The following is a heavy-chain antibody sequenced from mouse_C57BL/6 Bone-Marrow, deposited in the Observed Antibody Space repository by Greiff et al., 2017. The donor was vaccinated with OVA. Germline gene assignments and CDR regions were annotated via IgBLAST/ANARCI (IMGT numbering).Heavy chain of an antibody. CDR3: ARSHYGSYFDY. Sequence: VQLQQSGAELVRPGASVKLSCKASGYTFTDYYINWVKQRPGQGLEWIARIYPGSGNTYYNEKFKGKATLTAEKSSSTAYMQLSSLTSEDSAVYFCARSHYGSYFDYWGQGTTLTVSS. J-gene: IGHJ2*01. CDR2: IYPGSGNT. V-gene: IGHV1-76*01. CDR1: GYTFTDYY. D-gene: IGHD1-1*01.